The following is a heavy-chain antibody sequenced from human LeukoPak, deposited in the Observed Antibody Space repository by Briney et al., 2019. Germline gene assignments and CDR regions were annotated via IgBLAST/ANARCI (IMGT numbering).Heavy chain of an antibody. D-gene: IGHD3-22*01. CDR1: GGSFSGYY. J-gene: IGHJ3*02. CDR3: ARVGYYYDSSGKTDAFDI. CDR2: IYYSGST. V-gene: IGHV4-31*11. Sequence: SETLSLTCAVYGGSFSGYYWSWIRQHPGKGLEWIGYIYYSGSTYYNPSLKSRVTISVDTSKNQFSLKLSSVTAADTAVYYCARVGYYYDSSGKTDAFDIWGQGTMVTVSS.